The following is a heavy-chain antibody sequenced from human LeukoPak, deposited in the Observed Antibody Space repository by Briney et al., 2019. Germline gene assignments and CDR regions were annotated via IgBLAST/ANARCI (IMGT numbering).Heavy chain of an antibody. CDR3: ARAYSSGWPEDGRYYFDY. CDR1: GFTFDDYG. V-gene: IGHV3-20*04. CDR2: INWNGGST. J-gene: IGHJ4*02. Sequence: PGGSLRLSCAASGFTFDDYGMSWVRQAPGKGLEWVSGINWNGGSTGYADSVKGRFTISRDNAKNSMYLQMNSLRAEDTALYYCARAYSSGWPEDGRYYFDYWGQGTLVTVSS. D-gene: IGHD6-19*01.